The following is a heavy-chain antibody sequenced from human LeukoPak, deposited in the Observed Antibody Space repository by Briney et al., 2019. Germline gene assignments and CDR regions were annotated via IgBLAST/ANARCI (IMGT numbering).Heavy chain of an antibody. D-gene: IGHD4-11*01. CDR3: ATQPGMTTVTNWFDP. CDR2: IYYSGST. V-gene: IGHV4-39*07. CDR1: GGSINSSSYY. J-gene: IGHJ5*02. Sequence: PSETLSLTCTVSGGSINSSSYYWGWIRQPPGKGLEWIGSIYYSGSTYYNPSLKSGVTISVDTSKNQFSLKLSSVTAADTAVYYCATQPGMTTVTNWFDPWGQGTLVTVSS.